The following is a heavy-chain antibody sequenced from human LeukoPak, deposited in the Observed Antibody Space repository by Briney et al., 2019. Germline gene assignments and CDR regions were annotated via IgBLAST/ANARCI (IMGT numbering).Heavy chain of an antibody. V-gene: IGHV4-4*09. CDR1: GGSISSYY. Sequence: SETLSLTCTVSGGSISSYYWSWIRQPPGKGLEWIGHIYTSGSTNYNPSLKSRVTISVDTSKNQFSLKVSSVTAADTAVYYCARTYSSSSHFDYWGQGTLITVSS. D-gene: IGHD6-6*01. CDR3: ARTYSSSSHFDY. J-gene: IGHJ4*02. CDR2: IYTSGST.